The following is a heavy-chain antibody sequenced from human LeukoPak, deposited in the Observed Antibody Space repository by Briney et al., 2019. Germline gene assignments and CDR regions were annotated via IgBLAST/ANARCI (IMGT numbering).Heavy chain of an antibody. CDR2: ISYDGSNK. J-gene: IGHJ4*02. CDR1: GFTFSSYA. D-gene: IGHD1-26*01. V-gene: IGHV3-30*04. CDR3: ARDHRGGVGSSRWFDY. Sequence: PGGSLRLSCAASGFTFSSYAMHWVRQAPGKGLERVAVISYDGSNKYYADSVKGRFTISRDNSRNTLYLQMNSLRAEDTAVYYCARDHRGGVGSSRWFDYWGQGTLVTVSS.